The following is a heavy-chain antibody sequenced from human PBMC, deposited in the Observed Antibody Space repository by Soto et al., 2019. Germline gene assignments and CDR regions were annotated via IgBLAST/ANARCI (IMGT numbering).Heavy chain of an antibody. CDR2: ISGSGGST. D-gene: IGHD3-16*01. V-gene: IGHV3-23*01. CDR3: AKDGNPPMIPLLSPHYYYYYGMDV. J-gene: IGHJ6*02. Sequence: EVQLLESGGGLVQPGGSLRLSCAASGFTFSSYAMSWVRQAPGKGLEWVSAISGSGGSTYYADSVKGRFTISRDNSKNTLYLQMNSLRAEDTAVYYCAKDGNPPMIPLLSPHYYYYYGMDVWGQGTTVTVSS. CDR1: GFTFSSYA.